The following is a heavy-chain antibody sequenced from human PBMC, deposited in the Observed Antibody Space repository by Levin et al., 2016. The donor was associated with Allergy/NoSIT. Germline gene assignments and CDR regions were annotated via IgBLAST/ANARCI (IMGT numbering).Heavy chain of an antibody. D-gene: IGHD2-15*01. V-gene: IGHV1-18*01. CDR2: ISGYDGET. CDR1: GYSFSTYG. Sequence: ASVKVSCKVFGYSFSTYGLSWVRQAPGQGLEWMGWISGYDGETNYARKVQGRVTLTIDTSTRTVHMELRRLRSDDTAVYYCVRDYEYHSGGGYTDVFDIWGQGTMVTVSS. CDR3: VRDYEYHSGGGYTDVFDI. J-gene: IGHJ3*02.